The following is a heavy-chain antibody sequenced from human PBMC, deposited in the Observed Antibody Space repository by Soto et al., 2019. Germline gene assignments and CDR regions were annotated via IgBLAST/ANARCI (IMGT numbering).Heavy chain of an antibody. D-gene: IGHD3-9*01. V-gene: IGHV4-59*01. CDR2: IYYSGST. CDR3: ARVLPSDDILTGKVFDY. CDR1: GGSISSYY. J-gene: IGHJ4*02. Sequence: SETLSLTCPVSGGSISSYYWSWIRQPPGKGLEWIGYIYYSGSTNYNPSLKSRVTISVDTSKNQFSLKLSSVTAADTAVYYCARVLPSDDILTGKVFDYWGQGTLVTVSS.